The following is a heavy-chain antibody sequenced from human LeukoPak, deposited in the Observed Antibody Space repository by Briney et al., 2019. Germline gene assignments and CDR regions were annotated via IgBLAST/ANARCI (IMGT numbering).Heavy chain of an antibody. CDR3: ATYTSAIQYFLY. Sequence: ASVTVSCKASGYSFTDYYIHWVRQAPGQGPGWMGWVNPSGGATKYSQKFQDRVTMTRDTSISTAYLELSGLISDDTAVYYCATYTSAIQYFLYWGLGTLVTVSS. CDR1: GYSFTDYY. CDR2: VNPSGGAT. D-gene: IGHD6-19*01. V-gene: IGHV1-2*02. J-gene: IGHJ4*02.